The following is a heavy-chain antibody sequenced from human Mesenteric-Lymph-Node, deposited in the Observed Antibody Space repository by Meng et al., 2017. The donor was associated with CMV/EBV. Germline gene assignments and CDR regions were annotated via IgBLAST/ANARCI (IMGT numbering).Heavy chain of an antibody. D-gene: IGHD5-18*01. J-gene: IGHJ4*02. Sequence: ASVKVSCKASGYTFTSYDINWVRQATGQGLEWMGWMNPNSGNTGYAQKFQGRVTMTRNTSISTAYVELSSLRSEDTAVYYCARLDTAMVTRDPRGYWGQGTLVTVSS. V-gene: IGHV1-8*01. CDR1: GYTFTSYD. CDR2: MNPNSGNT. CDR3: ARLDTAMVTRDPRGY.